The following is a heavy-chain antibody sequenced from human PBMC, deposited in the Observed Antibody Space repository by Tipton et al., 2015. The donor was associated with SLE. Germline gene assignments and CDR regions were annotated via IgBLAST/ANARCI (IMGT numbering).Heavy chain of an antibody. CDR2: INHSGST. CDR1: GGSFSGYY. D-gene: IGHD5-12*01. V-gene: IGHV4-34*01. J-gene: IGHJ5*02. Sequence: TLSLTCAVYGGSFSGYYWSWIRQPPGKGLEWIGEINHSGSTNYNPSLKSRVTISVDTSKNQFSLKLSSVTAADTAVYYCARQGGYSGYGGPYWFDPWGQGTLVTVSS. CDR3: ARQGGYSGYGGPYWFDP.